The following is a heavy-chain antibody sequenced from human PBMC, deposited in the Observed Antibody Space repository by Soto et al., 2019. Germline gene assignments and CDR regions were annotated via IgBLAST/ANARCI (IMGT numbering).Heavy chain of an antibody. D-gene: IGHD3-22*01. V-gene: IGHV1-69*01. CDR2: IIPIFGTA. CDR3: ARPTRYYYDSSGQSAWFDP. Sequence: GPQVKVSCKASGGTFSSYAISWVRQAPGQGLEWMGGIIPIFGTANYAQKFQGRVTITADESTSTAYMELSSLRSEDTAVYYCARPTRYYYDSSGQSAWFDPWGQGTLVTVSS. CDR1: GGTFSSYA. J-gene: IGHJ5*02.